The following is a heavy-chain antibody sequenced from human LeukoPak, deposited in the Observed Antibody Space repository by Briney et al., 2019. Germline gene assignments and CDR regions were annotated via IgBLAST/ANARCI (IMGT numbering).Heavy chain of an antibody. D-gene: IGHD1-26*01. J-gene: IGHJ4*02. CDR2: IKEDGSMK. V-gene: IGHV3-7*03. CDR3: AGEFSGRYPPSYFDY. CDR1: GFTFSTYW. Sequence: GGSLRLSCAASGFTFSTYWMGWVRLAAGKGLEWEAFIKEDGSMKYYVDSVKGRFTISRDNAQNSLNLQMNNLRVEDTAVYYCAGEFSGRYPPSYFDYWGQGTLVTVSS.